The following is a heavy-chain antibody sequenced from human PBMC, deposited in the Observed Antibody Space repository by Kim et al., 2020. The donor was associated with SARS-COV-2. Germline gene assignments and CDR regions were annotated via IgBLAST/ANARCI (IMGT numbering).Heavy chain of an antibody. CDR3: ARDTRGHYCYYGMDV. J-gene: IGHJ6*02. D-gene: IGHD3-10*01. Sequence: SETLSLTCAVSGGSISSGGYSWSWIRQPPGKGLEWIGYIYHSGSTYYNPSLKSRVTISVDRSKNQFSLKLSSVTAADTAVYYCARDTRGHYCYYGMDVWGQGTTVTVSS. CDR1: GGSISSGGYS. V-gene: IGHV4-30-2*01. CDR2: IYHSGST.